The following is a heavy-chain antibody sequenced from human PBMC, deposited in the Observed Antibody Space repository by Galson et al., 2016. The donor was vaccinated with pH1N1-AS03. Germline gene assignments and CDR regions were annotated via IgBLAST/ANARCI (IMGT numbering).Heavy chain of an antibody. D-gene: IGHD3-3*01. Sequence: LSLTCTVSGGSIRSHYWHWIRQPPGKALEWIGYIYNGGSTNYNPSLKSRVTISGDTSKKQFSLKLSSVTAADTAVYYCGGWFLWDLFYWGQGTLGTVSS. CDR2: IYNGGST. V-gene: IGHV4-59*11. J-gene: IGHJ4*02. CDR3: GGWFLWDLFY. CDR1: GGSIRSHY.